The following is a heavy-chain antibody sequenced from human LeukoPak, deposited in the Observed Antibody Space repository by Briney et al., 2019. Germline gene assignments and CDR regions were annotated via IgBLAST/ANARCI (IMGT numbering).Heavy chain of an antibody. V-gene: IGHV4-30-4*01. CDR1: GGSISSGDYY. D-gene: IGHD3-10*01. CDR3: VRDGSGSYYNTYGMDV. CDR2: IYYSGST. J-gene: IGHJ6*02. Sequence: SETLSLTCTVSGGSISSGDYYWSWIRQPPGKGLEWIGYIYYSGSTYYNPSLKSRVTISVDTSKNQFSLKLSSVTAADTAVYYCVRDGSGSYYNTYGMDVWGQGTTVTVSS.